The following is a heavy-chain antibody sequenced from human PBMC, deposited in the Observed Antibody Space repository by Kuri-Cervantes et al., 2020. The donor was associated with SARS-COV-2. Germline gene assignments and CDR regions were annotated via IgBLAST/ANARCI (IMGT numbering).Heavy chain of an antibody. V-gene: IGHV3-64*04. CDR2: ISSNGGST. CDR3: AKAAEGVDTAMVPQEYYYYYYGMDV. Sequence: GGSLRLSCSASGFTFSSYAMHWVRQAPGKGLEYVSAISSNGGSTYYADSVKGRFTISRDNSKNTLYLQMNSLRAEDTAVYYCAKAAEGVDTAMVPQEYYYYYYGMDVWGQGTRVTVAS. D-gene: IGHD5-18*01. CDR1: GFTFSSYA. J-gene: IGHJ6*01.